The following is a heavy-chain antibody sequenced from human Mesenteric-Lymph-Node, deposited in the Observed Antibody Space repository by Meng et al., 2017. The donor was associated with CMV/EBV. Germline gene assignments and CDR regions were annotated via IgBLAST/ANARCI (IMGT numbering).Heavy chain of an antibody. CDR1: GFTFDDYG. D-gene: IGHD3-16*01. V-gene: IGHV3-20*04. Sequence: GGSLRLSCAASGFTFDDYGMTWVRQVPGKGLEWVADINWNGGRRDYADSVKGRFTISRDNARSSVFLEMSDVRVEDTALYYCARDSSVNSPIVARGSYWGRGTMVTVSS. J-gene: IGHJ4*02. CDR2: INWNGGRR. CDR3: ARDSSVNSPIVARGSY.